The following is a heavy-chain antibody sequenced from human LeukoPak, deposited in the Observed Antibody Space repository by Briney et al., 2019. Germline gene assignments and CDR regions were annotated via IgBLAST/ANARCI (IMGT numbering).Heavy chain of an antibody. CDR3: ARLRNCTISCLFMDV. CDR2: MSGSGRTV. V-gene: IGHV3-11*01. D-gene: IGHD2-8*01. CDR1: GFTFSDNY. Sequence: GGSPRLSCAASGFTFSDNYMSWIRQVPGKGLEWISYMSGSGRTVYYADSVKGRFTISRDNGKNSLYLQMNSLRVEDTAVYYCARLRNCTISCLFMDVWGQGTTVTVSS. J-gene: IGHJ6*02.